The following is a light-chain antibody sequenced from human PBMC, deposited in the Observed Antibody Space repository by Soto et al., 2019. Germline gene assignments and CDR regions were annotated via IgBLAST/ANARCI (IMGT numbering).Light chain of an antibody. CDR3: QVWDSSSDHPCV. Sequence: SYELPQPPSVSVAPGQTARITCGGNNIGSKSVHWYQQKPGQAPVLVVYDDSDRPSGIPERFSGSNSGNTATLTISRVEAGDEADYYCQVWDSSSDHPCVFGTGTKVTVL. CDR1: NIGSKS. V-gene: IGLV3-21*02. CDR2: DDS. J-gene: IGLJ1*01.